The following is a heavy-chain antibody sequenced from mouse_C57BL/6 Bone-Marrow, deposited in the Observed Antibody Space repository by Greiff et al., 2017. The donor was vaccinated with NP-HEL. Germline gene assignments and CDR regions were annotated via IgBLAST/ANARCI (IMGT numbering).Heavy chain of an antibody. CDR2: IYWDDDK. V-gene: IGHV8-12*01. J-gene: IGHJ3*01. CDR3: AFSGYGNYRFAY. D-gene: IGHD2-1*01. CDR1: GLSLSTSGMG. Sequence: QVTLKVCGPGILQSSQTLSLTCSFSGLSLSTSGMGVSWIRQPSGKGLEWLAHIYWDDDKRYNPSLKSRLTISKDTSRNQVFLKITRVDTADTATYYCAFSGYGNYRFAYWGQGTLVTVSA.